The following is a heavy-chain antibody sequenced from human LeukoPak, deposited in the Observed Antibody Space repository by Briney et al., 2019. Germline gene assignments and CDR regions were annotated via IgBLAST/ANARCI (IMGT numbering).Heavy chain of an antibody. J-gene: IGHJ3*02. CDR2: IYYSGST. D-gene: IGHD2-8*01. Sequence: PSEALSLTCSVSGGSISSGDYYWSWIRQPPGKGLEWIGYIYYSGSTYYNPSLKSRVTISVDTSKNQFSLKLSSVTAADTAVYYCARDLNGYGNFDIWGQGTMATVSS. CDR3: ARDLNGYGNFDI. V-gene: IGHV4-30-4*08. CDR1: GGSISSGDYY.